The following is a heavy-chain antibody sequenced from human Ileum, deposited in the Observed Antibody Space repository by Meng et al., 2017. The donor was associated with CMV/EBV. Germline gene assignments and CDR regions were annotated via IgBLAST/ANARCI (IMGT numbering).Heavy chain of an antibody. CDR3: ARRLEGDLDY. J-gene: IGHJ4*02. V-gene: IGHV4-4*02. CDR1: GGSSGSSNW. CDR2: IYHSEST. Sequence: LTCTGAGGSSGSSNWCSWVRQHPGKGQEWIGEIYHSESTNYNPSLKSRVTISVDKSKNQFSLKLSSVTAADTAVYYCARRLEGDLDYWGQGTLVTVSS. D-gene: IGHD1-1*01.